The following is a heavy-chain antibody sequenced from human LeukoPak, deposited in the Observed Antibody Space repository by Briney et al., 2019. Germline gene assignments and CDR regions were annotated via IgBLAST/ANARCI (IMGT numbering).Heavy chain of an antibody. D-gene: IGHD3-3*01. J-gene: IGHJ4*02. Sequence: VASVKVSCKASGYTFTNYGISWVRQAPGQGLEWMGWISGYNGNTNYAQKFQGRVTMTRDTSISTAYMELSRLRSDDTAVYYCAREDPYYDFWSGSPAFDYWGQGTLVTVSS. CDR2: ISGYNGNT. V-gene: IGHV1-18*01. CDR1: GYTFTNYG. CDR3: AREDPYYDFWSGSPAFDY.